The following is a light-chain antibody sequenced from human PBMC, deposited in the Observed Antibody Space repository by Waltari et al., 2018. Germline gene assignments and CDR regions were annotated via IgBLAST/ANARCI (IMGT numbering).Light chain of an antibody. Sequence: VILTQSPATLSLSQGERATLTCRASHRDGSSVAWYHQKPGQAPMLLIRSASSRATGIPDRFSGSGSGTEFTLTISSLEPEDVGIYHCFQHSSGLSFGQGTEVEI. CDR2: SAS. CDR3: FQHSSGLS. CDR1: HRDGSS. V-gene: IGKV3-11*01. J-gene: IGKJ2*03.